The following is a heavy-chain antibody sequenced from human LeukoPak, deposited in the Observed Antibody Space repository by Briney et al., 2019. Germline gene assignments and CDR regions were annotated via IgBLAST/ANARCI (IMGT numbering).Heavy chain of an antibody. CDR3: ARGRPYWYFDL. CDR1: GFIVSSNY. CDR2: TYSGGST. V-gene: IGHV3-53*01. Sequence: GGSLRLSCAASGFIVSSNYMSWVRQAPGKGLEWVSVTYSGGSTYYADSVKGRFTISRDNSKNTLYLQMNSLRAEDTAVYYCARGRPYWYFDLWGRGTLVTVSS. J-gene: IGHJ2*01.